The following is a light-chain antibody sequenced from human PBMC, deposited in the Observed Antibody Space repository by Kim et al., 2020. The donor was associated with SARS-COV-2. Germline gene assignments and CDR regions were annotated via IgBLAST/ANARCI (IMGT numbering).Light chain of an antibody. CDR2: DVS. V-gene: IGLV2-14*03. CDR3: ASYTTSDTVI. Sequence: GQSIAISCPGTSSDVGAYNYVSWYQQHPGKAPKPMIYDVSKRPSGVSNRFSGSKSGNTASLTISGLQAEDEADYYCASYTTSDTVIFGGGTQLTVL. CDR1: SSDVGAYNY. J-gene: IGLJ2*01.